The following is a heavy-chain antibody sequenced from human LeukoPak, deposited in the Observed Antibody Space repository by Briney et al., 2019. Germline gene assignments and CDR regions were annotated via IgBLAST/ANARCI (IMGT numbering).Heavy chain of an antibody. CDR2: INHSGST. J-gene: IGHJ3*02. V-gene: IGHV4-34*01. D-gene: IGHD2/OR15-2a*01. CDR3: ARIYLDAFDI. CDR1: GGSFSGYY. Sequence: PSETLSLTCAVYGGSFSGYYWSWIRQPPGKGLEWIGEINHSGSTNYNPSLKSRVTISVDTSKNQFSLKLSSVTAADTAVYYCARIYLDAFDIWGQGTMVTVSS.